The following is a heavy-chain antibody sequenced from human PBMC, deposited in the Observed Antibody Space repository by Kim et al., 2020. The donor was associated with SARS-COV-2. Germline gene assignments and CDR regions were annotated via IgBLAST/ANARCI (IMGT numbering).Heavy chain of an antibody. Sequence: DSVKGRFTISRDNSKNTLYLQMNSLRAEDTAVYYCAKDVRWFGELGAFDIWGQGTMVTVSS. V-gene: IGHV3-30*02. CDR3: AKDVRWFGELGAFDI. D-gene: IGHD3-10*01. J-gene: IGHJ3*02.